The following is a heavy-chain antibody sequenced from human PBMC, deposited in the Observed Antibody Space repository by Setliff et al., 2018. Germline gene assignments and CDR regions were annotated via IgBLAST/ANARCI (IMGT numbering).Heavy chain of an antibody. CDR3: AKVKKQLIRGSGLDL. CDR2: IRFDGTTK. D-gene: IGHD3-10*01. Sequence: PGGSLRLSCAASGFNFGSYGMHWVHLAPGKGLEWVAFIRFDGTTKYYADSVKGRFTISRDNSQNTLYLQMDSLRPEDTAVYYCAKVKKQLIRGSGLDLWGQGTLVTVSS. J-gene: IGHJ5*02. CDR1: GFNFGSYG. V-gene: IGHV3-30*02.